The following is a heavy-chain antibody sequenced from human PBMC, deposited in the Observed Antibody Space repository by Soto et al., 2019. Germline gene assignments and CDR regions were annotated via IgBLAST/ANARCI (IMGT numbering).Heavy chain of an antibody. D-gene: IGHD4-4*01. Sequence: PGESLKISCKGSGYSFTSYWISWVRQMPGKGLEWMGRIDPSDSYTNYSPSLQGHVTISADKSISTAYLQWSSLKASDTAMYYCARGTTSPSSYYYGMDVWGQGTTVTVSS. CDR2: IDPSDSYT. V-gene: IGHV5-10-1*01. CDR3: ARGTTSPSSYYYGMDV. CDR1: GYSFTSYW. J-gene: IGHJ6*02.